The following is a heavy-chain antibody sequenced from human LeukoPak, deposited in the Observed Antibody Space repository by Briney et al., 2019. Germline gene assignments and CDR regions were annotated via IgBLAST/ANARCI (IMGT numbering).Heavy chain of an antibody. Sequence: QPGGSLRLSCAASGFTFSNYEMNWVRQAPGKGLEWVSAISGSGAATFNADSVKGRFTISRDNSKNTLYLQMNSLRAEDTAVYYCAKDLSSGWYPYYFDFWGRGTLVTVSS. CDR3: AKDLSSGWYPYYFDF. J-gene: IGHJ4*02. V-gene: IGHV3-23*01. CDR2: ISGSGAAT. D-gene: IGHD6-19*01. CDR1: GFTFSNYE.